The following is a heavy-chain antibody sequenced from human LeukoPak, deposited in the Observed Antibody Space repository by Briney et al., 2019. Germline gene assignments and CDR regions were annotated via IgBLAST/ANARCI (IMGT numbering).Heavy chain of an antibody. D-gene: IGHD2-2*01. CDR3: ARGLVVVPAALDY. CDR1: GFTFSSYS. J-gene: IGHJ4*02. CDR2: ISSSSSTI. V-gene: IGHV3-48*01. Sequence: GGSPRLSCAASGFTFSSYSMNWVRQAPGKGLEWVSYISSSSSTIYYADSVKGRFTVSRDNAKNSLYLQMNSLRAEDTAVYYCARGLVVVPAALDYWGQGTLVTVSS.